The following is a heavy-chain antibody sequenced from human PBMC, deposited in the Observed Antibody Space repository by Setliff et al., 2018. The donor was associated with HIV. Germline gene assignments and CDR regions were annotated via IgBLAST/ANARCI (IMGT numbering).Heavy chain of an antibody. CDR1: GFTVSSTY. CDR3: ARDSGYDILDY. CDR2: IYSGGSTI. D-gene: IGHD5-12*01. J-gene: IGHJ4*02. Sequence: PGGSMRLSCAASGFTVSSTYMSWVRQAPGKGLEWVSVIYSGGSTIYYADSVKGRFTISRDNAKNSLYLQMNSLRAEDTAVYYCARDSGYDILDYWGQGTLVTVSS. V-gene: IGHV3-53*01.